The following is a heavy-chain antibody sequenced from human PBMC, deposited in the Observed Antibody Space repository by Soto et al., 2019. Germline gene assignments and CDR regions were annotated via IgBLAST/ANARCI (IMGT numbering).Heavy chain of an antibody. CDR3: AREGADIVLVPAAIEEPEYFDY. J-gene: IGHJ4*02. CDR2: IWYDGSNK. Sequence: GGSLRLSCAASGFTFSSYGMHWVRQAPGKGLEWVAVIWYDGSNKYYADSVKGRFTISRDNSKNTLYLQMNSLRAEDTAVYYCAREGADIVLVPAAIEEPEYFDYWGQGTLVTVSS. D-gene: IGHD2-2*01. V-gene: IGHV3-33*01. CDR1: GFTFSSYG.